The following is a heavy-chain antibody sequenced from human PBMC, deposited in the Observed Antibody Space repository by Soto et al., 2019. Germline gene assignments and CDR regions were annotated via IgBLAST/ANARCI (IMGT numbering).Heavy chain of an antibody. CDR3: AREVPSVVPPHSNWFDP. Sequence: SETLSLTCTVSGGSISSYYWSWIRQPPGKGLEWIGYIYYSGSTNYNPSLKSRVTISVDTSKNQFSLKLSSVTAADTAVYYCAREVPSVVPPHSNWFDPWGQGTLVTVSS. CDR2: IYYSGST. V-gene: IGHV4-59*12. D-gene: IGHD2-15*01. CDR1: GGSISSYY. J-gene: IGHJ5*02.